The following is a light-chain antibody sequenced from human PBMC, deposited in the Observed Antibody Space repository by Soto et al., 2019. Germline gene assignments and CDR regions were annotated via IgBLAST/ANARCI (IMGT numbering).Light chain of an antibody. CDR1: QSIGNW. CDR2: RAS. CDR3: QQYNAIST. J-gene: IGKJ1*01. V-gene: IGKV1-5*03. Sequence: DIQMTKSPSTLSASVGDRVTITCRASQSIGNWLAWYQQKPRKAHKLLSYRASNLESGDPSSFSGSGSGTEFILTSSSLQPEEFATYYCQQYNAISTFGQGTKVEIK.